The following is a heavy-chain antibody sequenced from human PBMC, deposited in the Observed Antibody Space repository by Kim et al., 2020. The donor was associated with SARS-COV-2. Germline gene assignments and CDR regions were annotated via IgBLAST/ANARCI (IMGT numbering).Heavy chain of an antibody. J-gene: IGHJ4*02. CDR2: IYSSGST. CDR3: ARDGGYATDY. CDR1: GGSISTWY. D-gene: IGHD5-12*01. V-gene: IGHV4-4*07. Sequence: SETLSLTCTVSGGSISTWYWSWIRRPAGKGLEWIGRIYSSGSTNYNPSLKSRVTMLVDTSKNQFSLKLSSVTAADTAVYYCARDGGYATDYWGQGTLVTVSS.